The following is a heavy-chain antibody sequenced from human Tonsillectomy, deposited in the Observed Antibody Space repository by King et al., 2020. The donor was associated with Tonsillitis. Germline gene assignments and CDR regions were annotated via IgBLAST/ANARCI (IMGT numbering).Heavy chain of an antibody. D-gene: IGHD2-15*01. CDR2: ISGDGGST. Sequence: VQLVESGGGVVQPGGSLRLSCAASGFTFDDYAMHWVRQVPGKGLEWVSLISGDGGSTHYADSVKGRFTISRDNSKNSLYLQMNSLRTEDTAFFYCAKDKKGYCSGGSCSLDYWDQGTRVTVSS. CDR1: GFTFDDYA. V-gene: IGHV3-43*02. J-gene: IGHJ4*02. CDR3: AKDKKGYCSGGSCSLDY.